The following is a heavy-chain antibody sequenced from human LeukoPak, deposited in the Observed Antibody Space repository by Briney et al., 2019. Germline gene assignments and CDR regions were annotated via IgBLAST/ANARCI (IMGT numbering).Heavy chain of an antibody. Sequence: GASVKVSCKASGYTFTGYYMHWVRQAPGQGLEWMGWINPNSGGTNYAQKFQGRVTMTRDTSISTAYMELSRLRSDDTAVYYCASYPMYYYDSSGPKSEYFQHSGQGTLVTVSS. CDR1: GYTFTGYY. D-gene: IGHD3-22*01. V-gene: IGHV1-2*02. CDR3: ASYPMYYYDSSGPKSEYFQH. J-gene: IGHJ1*01. CDR2: INPNSGGT.